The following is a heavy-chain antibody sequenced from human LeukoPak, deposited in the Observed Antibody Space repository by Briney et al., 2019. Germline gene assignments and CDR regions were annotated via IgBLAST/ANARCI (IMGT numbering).Heavy chain of an antibody. Sequence: PGGSLRLSCAASGFTFSSYAMHWVRQAPGKGLEWVAVISYDGSNKYYADSVKGRFTISRDNSKNTLYLQMNSLRAEDTAVYYCASCHSPYYYYYYMDVWGKGTTVTVSS. CDR2: ISYDGSNK. CDR1: GFTFSSYA. CDR3: ASCHSPYYYYYYMDV. V-gene: IGHV3-30*04. J-gene: IGHJ6*03. D-gene: IGHD2-15*01.